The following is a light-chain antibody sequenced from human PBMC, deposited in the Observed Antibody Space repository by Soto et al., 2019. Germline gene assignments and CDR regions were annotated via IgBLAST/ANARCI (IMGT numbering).Light chain of an antibody. V-gene: IGLV2-14*01. CDR1: SSNIGNNY. CDR3: SSFTTSSTL. Sequence: QSVLTQPPSVSAAPGQKVTISCSGSSSNIGNNYVSWYQQYPGKAPKLMVYDVSNRPSGVSNRFSGSKSGNTASLTISGLQAEDEADYYCSSFTTSSTLFGGGTKLTVL. J-gene: IGLJ2*01. CDR2: DVS.